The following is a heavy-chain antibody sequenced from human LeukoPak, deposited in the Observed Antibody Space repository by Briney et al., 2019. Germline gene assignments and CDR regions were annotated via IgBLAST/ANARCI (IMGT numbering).Heavy chain of an antibody. CDR2: ISHSGNT. V-gene: IGHV4-38-2*02. CDR3: ARVNAPVATFDY. D-gene: IGHD1-1*01. CDR1: GYSISSTYY. Sequence: PSETLSLTCTVSGYSISSTYYGAWIRQPPGKGLEWIATISHSGNTYYTPSLESRLTISLDTSKNHFSLRLSSVTAADTAVYYCARVNAPVATFDYWGLGTRVAVSS. J-gene: IGHJ4*02.